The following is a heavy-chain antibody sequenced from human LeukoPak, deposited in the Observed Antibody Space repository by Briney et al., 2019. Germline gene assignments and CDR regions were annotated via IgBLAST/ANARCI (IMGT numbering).Heavy chain of an antibody. Sequence: QPGGSLRLSCAASGFTFSSYGMHWVRQAPGKGLEWVAFIRYDGSNKYYADSVKGRFTISRDNAKNSLYLQMNSLRAEDTAVYYCARDLSAAAGFDYWGQGTLVTVSS. CDR2: IRYDGSNK. CDR1: GFTFSSYG. D-gene: IGHD6-13*01. V-gene: IGHV3-30*02. J-gene: IGHJ4*02. CDR3: ARDLSAAAGFDY.